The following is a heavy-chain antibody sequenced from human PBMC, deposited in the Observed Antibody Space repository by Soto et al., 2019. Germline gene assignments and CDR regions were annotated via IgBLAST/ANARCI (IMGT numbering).Heavy chain of an antibody. CDR1: GGSISSGDYY. CDR3: ATESRLYSSSWYNWFDP. D-gene: IGHD6-13*01. Sequence: QVQLQESGPGLVKPSQTLSLTCTVSGGSISSGDYYWSWIRQHPGKGLEWIGYIYYSGSTYYNPSLKSRVTISADTSKNQFSLKLSSVTAADTGVYYCATESRLYSSSWYNWFDPWGQGTLVTVSS. V-gene: IGHV4-31*03. CDR2: IYYSGST. J-gene: IGHJ5*02.